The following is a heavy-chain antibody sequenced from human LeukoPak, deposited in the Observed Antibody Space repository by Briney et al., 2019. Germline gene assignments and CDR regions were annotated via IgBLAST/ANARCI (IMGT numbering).Heavy chain of an antibody. J-gene: IGHJ4*02. Sequence: EASVKVSCKASGYTFTSYAMHWVRQAPGQRLEWMGWINAGSGNTKYSQKFQGRVTITRDTSASTAYMELSSLRSEDTAVYYCARHDPYSTGWYPPFDYWGQGTLVTVSS. CDR1: GYTFTSYA. V-gene: IGHV1-3*01. D-gene: IGHD6-19*01. CDR3: ARHDPYSTGWYPPFDY. CDR2: INAGSGNT.